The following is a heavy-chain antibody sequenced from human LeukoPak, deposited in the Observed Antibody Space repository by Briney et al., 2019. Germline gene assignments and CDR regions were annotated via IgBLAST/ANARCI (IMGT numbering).Heavy chain of an antibody. J-gene: IGHJ4*02. CDR1: GYTFTSYD. CDR3: ASGYYYDSSGYLPDHY. V-gene: IGHV1-8*01. CDR2: MNPNSGNT. Sequence: GASVKVSCKASGYTFTSYDINWVRQATRQGLEWMGWMNPNSGNTGYAQKFQGRVTMTRNTSISTAYMELSSLRSEDTAVYYCASGYYYDSSGYLPDHYWGQGTLVTVSS. D-gene: IGHD3-22*01.